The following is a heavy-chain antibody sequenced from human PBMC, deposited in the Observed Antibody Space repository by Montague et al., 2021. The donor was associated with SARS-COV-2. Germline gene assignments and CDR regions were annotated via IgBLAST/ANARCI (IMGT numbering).Heavy chain of an antibody. D-gene: IGHD2-15*01. V-gene: IGHV4-59*08. CDR2: ISDSGST. CDR1: GDSISNHY. J-gene: IGHJ4*02. CDR3: ARHYSATLPAVY. Sequence: SETLSLTCSVSGDSISNHYWSWIRQPPGKGLEWIGYISDSGSTNYNPSLTSRVTMSVDTSKNQFSLKVSSVTAADTAVYYCARHYSATLPAVYWGQGTLVTVSS.